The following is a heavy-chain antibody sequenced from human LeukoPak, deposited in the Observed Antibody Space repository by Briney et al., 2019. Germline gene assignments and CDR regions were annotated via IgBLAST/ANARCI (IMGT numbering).Heavy chain of an antibody. CDR3: ASTLWFGELWRYNWFDP. CDR2: ISSSSSYI. Sequence: TGGSLRLSCAASGFTFSSYSMNWVRQAPGKGLEWVSSISSSSSYIYYADSVKGRFTISRDNAKNSLYLQMNSLRAEDTAVYYCASTLWFGELWRYNWFDPWGRGTLVTVSS. D-gene: IGHD3-10*01. J-gene: IGHJ5*02. CDR1: GFTFSSYS. V-gene: IGHV3-21*01.